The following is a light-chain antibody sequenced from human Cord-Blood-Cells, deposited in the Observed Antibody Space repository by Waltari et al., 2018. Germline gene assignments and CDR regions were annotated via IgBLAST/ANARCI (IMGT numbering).Light chain of an antibody. J-gene: IGKJ1*01. CDR1: QSVSSN. V-gene: IGKV3-15*01. CDR3: QQYNNWTWT. CDR2: GAS. Sequence: PATLSVSPGERATLSCRASQSVSSNLAWYQQKPGQAPRLLIYGASTRATGIPARFSGSGSGTEFTLTISSLQSEDFAVYYCQQYNNWTWTFGQGTKVEIK.